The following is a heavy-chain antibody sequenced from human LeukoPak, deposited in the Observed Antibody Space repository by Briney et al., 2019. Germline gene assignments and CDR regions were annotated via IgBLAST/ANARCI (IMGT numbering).Heavy chain of an antibody. CDR1: GYTFTSYG. CDR3: ARDIGDYPLFNYYYYYMDV. CDR2: ISAYNGNT. D-gene: IGHD4-17*01. V-gene: IGHV1-18*01. J-gene: IGHJ6*03. Sequence: ASVTVSCKASGYTFTSYGISWVRQAPGQGLEWMGWISAYNGNTNYAQKLQGRVTMTTDTSTSTAHMELRSLRSDDTAVYYCARDIGDYPLFNYYYYYMDVWGKGTTVTVSS.